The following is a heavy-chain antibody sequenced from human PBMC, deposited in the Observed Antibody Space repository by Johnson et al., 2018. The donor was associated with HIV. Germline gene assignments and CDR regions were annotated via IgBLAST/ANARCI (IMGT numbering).Heavy chain of an antibody. J-gene: IGHJ3*02. CDR1: GFTFSDYD. V-gene: IGHV3-11*04. CDR2: ISSSGSTI. CDR3: ARGTAWDAFDI. D-gene: IGHD6-25*01. Sequence: QEKLVESGGGLVKPGGSLRLSCAASGFTFSDYDMSWIRQAPGKGLELVSFISSSGSTIYYADSVKGRFTISRDNAKNSLYLQMNSLRAEDTAVYYCARGTAWDAFDIWGQGTMVTVSS.